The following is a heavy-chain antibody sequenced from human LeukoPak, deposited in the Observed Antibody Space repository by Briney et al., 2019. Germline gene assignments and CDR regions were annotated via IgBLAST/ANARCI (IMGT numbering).Heavy chain of an antibody. D-gene: IGHD3-9*01. CDR3: AKGEYYDILTGYYS. CDR1: GFTFSSYG. V-gene: IGHV3-30*18. J-gene: IGHJ4*02. Sequence: GSLRLSCAASGFTFSSYGMHWVRQAPGKGLEWVAVISYDGSNKYYADSVKGRFTISRDNSKNTLYLQMNSLRAEDTAVYYCAKGEYYDILTGYYSWGQGTLVTVSS. CDR2: ISYDGSNK.